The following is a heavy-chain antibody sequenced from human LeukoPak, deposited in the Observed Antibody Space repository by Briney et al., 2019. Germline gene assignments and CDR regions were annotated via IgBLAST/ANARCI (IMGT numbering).Heavy chain of an antibody. J-gene: IGHJ4*02. CDR2: IYYSGST. CDR1: GGSISSYY. CDR3: ARGPYSSSWFIDY. V-gene: IGHV4-59*01. D-gene: IGHD6-13*01. Sequence: PPETLSLTCTVSGGSISSYYWSWIRQPPGKGLEWIGYIYYSGSTNYNPSLKSRVTISVDTSKNQFSLKLSSVTAADTAVYYCARGPYSSSWFIDYWGQGTLVTVSS.